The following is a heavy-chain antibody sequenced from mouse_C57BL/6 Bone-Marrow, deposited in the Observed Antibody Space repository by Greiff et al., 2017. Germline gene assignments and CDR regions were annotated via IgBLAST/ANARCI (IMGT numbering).Heavy chain of an antibody. Sequence: VQLQQSGPELVKPGASVKISCKASGYSFTGYYMNWVKQSPEKSLEWIGEINPSTGGTTYNQKFKAKATLTVDKSSSTAYLQLKSLTSDDAAVYYCARWELGRIDYWGQGTTLTVSS. J-gene: IGHJ2*01. CDR2: INPSTGGT. D-gene: IGHD4-1*01. CDR3: ARWELGRIDY. V-gene: IGHV1-42*01. CDR1: GYSFTGYY.